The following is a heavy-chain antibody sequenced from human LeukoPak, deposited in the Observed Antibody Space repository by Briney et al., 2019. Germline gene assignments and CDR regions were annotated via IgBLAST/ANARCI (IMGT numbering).Heavy chain of an antibody. CDR1: GYTFTSYD. Sequence: ASVKVSCKASGYTFTSYDINWVRQAPGQGLEWMGWISAYNGNTNYAQKLQGRVTMTTDTSTSTAYMELRSLRSDDTAVYYCAREIQLWLGYGMDVWGQGTTVTVSS. V-gene: IGHV1-18*01. CDR3: AREIQLWLGYGMDV. CDR2: ISAYNGNT. J-gene: IGHJ6*02. D-gene: IGHD5-18*01.